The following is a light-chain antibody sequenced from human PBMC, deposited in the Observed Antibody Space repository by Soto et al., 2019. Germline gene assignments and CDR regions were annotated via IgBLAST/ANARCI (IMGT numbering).Light chain of an antibody. CDR3: QQYNNWPRK. Sequence: VLTQTPHTLSLSPGERGTPSPTASQSVSSRLAWYQQRPGQAPRLLIYDAFTRATGIPARFSGSGSGTEFTLTISSLQSEDFAVYYCQQYNNWPRKFGQGNKVDIK. CDR2: DAF. J-gene: IGKJ1*01. CDR1: QSVSSR. V-gene: IGKV3-15*01.